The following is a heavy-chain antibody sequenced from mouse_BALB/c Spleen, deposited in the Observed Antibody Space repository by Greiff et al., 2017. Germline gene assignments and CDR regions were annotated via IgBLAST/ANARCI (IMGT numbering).Heavy chain of an antibody. CDR2: INPSNGRT. V-gene: IGHV1S81*02. Sequence: QVQLKQPGAELVKPGASVKLSCKASGYTFTSYWMHWVKQRPGQGLEWIGEINPSNGRTNYNEKFKSKATLTVDKSSSTAYMQLSSLTSEDSAVYYCARLLRGAMDYWGQGTSVTVSS. CDR3: ARLLRGAMDY. D-gene: IGHD1-1*01. CDR1: GYTFTSYW. J-gene: IGHJ4*01.